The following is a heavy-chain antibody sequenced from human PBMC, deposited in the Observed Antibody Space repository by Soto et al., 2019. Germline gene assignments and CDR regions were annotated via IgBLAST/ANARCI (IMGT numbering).Heavy chain of an antibody. V-gene: IGHV4-59*01. CDR2: ISSSGTT. CDR1: GDSISGYY. J-gene: IGHJ5*02. Sequence: PSETLSLTCSVSGDSISGYYWSWVRQPPGKGLEWIAYISSSGTTSYNPSLKSRVTISVDTSKNQFSLKVNSVTTADTAVYYCARIRSGWYWFDHWGQGTLVTVSS. D-gene: IGHD6-19*01. CDR3: ARIRSGWYWFDH.